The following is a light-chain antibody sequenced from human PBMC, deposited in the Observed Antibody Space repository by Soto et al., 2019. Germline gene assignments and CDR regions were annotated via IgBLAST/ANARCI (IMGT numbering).Light chain of an antibody. J-gene: IGLJ2*01. V-gene: IGLV2-23*03. CDR2: EGS. Sequence: QSALTQPASVSGSPGQSITISCTGTSSDVGSYNLASWYQQHPGKAPKLMIYEGSKRPSGVSNRFSGSKSGNTASLTISGLQAEDEADYYCCSYAGSSTFVHVVFGGGAKVTVL. CDR3: CSYAGSSTFVHVV. CDR1: SSDVGSYNL.